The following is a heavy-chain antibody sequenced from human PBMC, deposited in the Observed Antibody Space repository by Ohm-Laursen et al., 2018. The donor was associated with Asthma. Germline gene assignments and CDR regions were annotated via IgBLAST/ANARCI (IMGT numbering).Heavy chain of an antibody. CDR3: ARVPKYYYDSSGYYYGGAFDI. CDR1: GFIFRSYG. Sequence: SLRLSCTASGFIFRSYGMHWVRQAPGKGLEWMAVIWYDGSKKYYTDSVKGRFTISRDNSKNTLYLQMNSLRAEDTAVYYCARVPKYYYDSSGYYYGGAFDIWGQGTMVTVSS. V-gene: IGHV3-33*01. D-gene: IGHD3-22*01. CDR2: IWYDGSKK. J-gene: IGHJ3*02.